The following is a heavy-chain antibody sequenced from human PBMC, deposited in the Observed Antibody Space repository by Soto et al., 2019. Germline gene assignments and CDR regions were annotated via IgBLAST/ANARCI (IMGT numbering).Heavy chain of an antibody. CDR1: GGTFSSYA. Sequence: QVQLVQSGAEVKKPGSSVKVSCKASGGTFSSYAISWVRQAPGQGLEWMGGIIPIFGTANYAQKFQGRVRLPGGEAVSNASRGGSTLGPENPAVYSCASTGDRAGSGFHPGGQETLVTAS. V-gene: IGHV1-69*01. CDR2: IIPIFGTA. D-gene: IGHD1-26*01. J-gene: IGHJ5*02. CDR3: ASTGDRAGSGFHP.